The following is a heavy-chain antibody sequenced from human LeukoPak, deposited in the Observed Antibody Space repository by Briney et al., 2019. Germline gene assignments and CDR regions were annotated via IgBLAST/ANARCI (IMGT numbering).Heavy chain of an antibody. V-gene: IGHV1-18*01. CDR3: ARRPSDYGDYTYYYYYMDV. CDR2: ISAYNGNT. CDR1: GYTFTSYG. Sequence: ASVKVSCKASGYTFTSYGISWVRQAPGQGLEWMGWISAYNGNTNYAQKLQGRVTMTTDTSTSTAYMELRSLRSDHTAVYYCARRPSDYGDYTYYYYYMDVWGKGTTVTVSS. D-gene: IGHD4-17*01. J-gene: IGHJ6*03.